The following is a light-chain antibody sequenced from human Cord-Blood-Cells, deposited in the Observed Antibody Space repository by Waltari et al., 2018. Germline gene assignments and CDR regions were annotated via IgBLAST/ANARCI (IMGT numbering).Light chain of an antibody. CDR1: SSAVGGYNH. J-gene: IGLJ3*02. CDR3: SSYTSSSTLV. V-gene: IGLV2-14*01. CDR2: DVS. Sequence: QSALTQPASVSGSPGQSITISCTGTSSAVGGYNHVSWYQQHPGKAPKLMSYDVSNRPSGVSNRFSGSKSGNTASLTISGLQAEDEADYYCSSYTSSSTLVFGGGTKLTVL.